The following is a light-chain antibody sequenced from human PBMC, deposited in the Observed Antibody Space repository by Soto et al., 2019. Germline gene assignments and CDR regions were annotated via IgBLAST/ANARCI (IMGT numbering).Light chain of an antibody. CDR1: SSDVGRYDY. Sequence: QSALTQPRSVSGSPGQSVTISCTGTSSDVGRYDYVSWYQQHPGKAPKLIVYDVTERPSGVPDRFSGSKSGTSASLAISGLRTEDEAQYYCAAWDDSLSGVVFGGGTKLTVL. V-gene: IGLV2-11*01. CDR2: DVT. J-gene: IGLJ2*01. CDR3: AAWDDSLSGVV.